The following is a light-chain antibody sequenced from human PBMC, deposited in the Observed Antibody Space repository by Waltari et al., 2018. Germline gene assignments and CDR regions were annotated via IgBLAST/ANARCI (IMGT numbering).Light chain of an antibody. CDR1: QSVFYSSKNKNN. CDR2: WAS. J-gene: IGKJ2*01. V-gene: IGKV4-1*01. CDR3: QQYYTTPYT. Sequence: DIVMTQSPDSLAVSLGERATINRKSSQSVFYSSKNKNNLAWYQQKPGQPPKLLIYWASTRESGVPDRVSGSGSGTDFTLPISSLQAEDVAVYYCQQYYTTPYTFGQGTKLEIK.